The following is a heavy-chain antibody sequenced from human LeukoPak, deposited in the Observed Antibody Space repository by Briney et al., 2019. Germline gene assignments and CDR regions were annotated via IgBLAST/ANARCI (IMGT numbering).Heavy chain of an antibody. CDR1: GYIFTSYP. V-gene: IGHV1-3*04. D-gene: IGHD5-18*01. J-gene: IGHJ4*02. CDR3: ARDRAMADY. CDR2: INTGNGNT. Sequence: ASVKVSCKASGYIFTSYPIHWVRQAPGQRLEWLGWINTGNGNTKYSQRFEGRVTVTTDTSAAAAYMELSSLRSEDTAVYYCARDRAMADYWGQGTLVTVSS.